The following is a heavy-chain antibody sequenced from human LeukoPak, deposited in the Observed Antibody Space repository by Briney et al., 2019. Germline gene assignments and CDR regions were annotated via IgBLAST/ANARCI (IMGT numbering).Heavy chain of an antibody. Sequence: PSETLSLTCTVSGGSISSSSYYWGWIRQPPGKGLEWIGSIYYSGSTYYNPSLKSRVTISVDTSKNQFSLKLSSVTAADTAVYYCARDGHYSSLPTWGQGTLVTVSS. V-gene: IGHV4-39*07. CDR3: ARDGHYSSLPT. D-gene: IGHD6-13*01. CDR1: GGSISSSSYY. J-gene: IGHJ5*02. CDR2: IYYSGST.